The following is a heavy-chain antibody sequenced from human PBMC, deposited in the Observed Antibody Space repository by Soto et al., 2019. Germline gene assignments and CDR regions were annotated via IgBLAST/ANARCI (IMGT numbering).Heavy chain of an antibody. Sequence: EVQLVESGGGLVQPGGSLRLSCAASGFTFSSYSMNWVRQAPGKGLEWVSYISSSSSTIYYADSVKGPFTISRDNDKNSLYLQMNSLRAEDTAVYYCARHPERIAEIGGFDPWGQGTLVTVSS. CDR2: ISSSSSTI. V-gene: IGHV3-48*01. D-gene: IGHD6-13*01. J-gene: IGHJ5*02. CDR1: GFTFSSYS. CDR3: ARHPERIAEIGGFDP.